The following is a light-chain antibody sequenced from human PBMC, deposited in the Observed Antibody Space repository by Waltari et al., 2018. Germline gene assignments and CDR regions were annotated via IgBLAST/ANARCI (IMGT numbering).Light chain of an antibody. CDR1: QGINKE. V-gene: IGKV1-27*01. CDR3: QQDYTTPFS. Sequence: DIQMTQSPSSLSASVGDRVTVTCRASQGINKELSWYQQKPGKAPTLLISATSSLQTVVSSRLRGSGSGTDFTLTSSSLQPEDVATYYCQQDYTTPFSFGQGTKVEIK. CDR2: ATS. J-gene: IGKJ2*03.